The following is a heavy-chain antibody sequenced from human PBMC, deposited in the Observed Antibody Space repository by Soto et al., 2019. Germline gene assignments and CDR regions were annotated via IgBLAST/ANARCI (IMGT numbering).Heavy chain of an antibody. D-gene: IGHD2-15*01. J-gene: IGHJ6*03. CDR2: VSASGGST. CDR1: GFTFSSYA. V-gene: IGHV3-23*01. CDR3: AKGGGCSGGSCSPYDPNGHEHYHIAV. Sequence: GGSLRLSCAASGFTFSSYAMSWVRQAPGKGLEWVSGVSASGGSTNHADSVKGRFTSSRDNSKNTVYLQMNSLRAEDTAVYYSAKGGGCSGGSCSPYDPNGHEHYHIAVWGKGTTVPVSS.